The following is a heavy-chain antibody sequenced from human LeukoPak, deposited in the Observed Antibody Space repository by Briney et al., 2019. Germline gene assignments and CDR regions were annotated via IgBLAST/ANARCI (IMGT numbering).Heavy chain of an antibody. V-gene: IGHV3-23*01. CDR3: AKAGGSTSWRYYFDY. CDR1: GFTFSSSA. J-gene: IGHJ4*02. Sequence: GGSLRLPCAASGFTFSSSAMSWVRQAPGKGLEWVSAISNNGGYTYYADSVQGRFTISRDNSKSTLCLQMNSLRAEDTAVYYCAKAGGSTSWRYYFDYWGQGTLVTVSS. CDR2: ISNNGGYT. D-gene: IGHD2-2*01.